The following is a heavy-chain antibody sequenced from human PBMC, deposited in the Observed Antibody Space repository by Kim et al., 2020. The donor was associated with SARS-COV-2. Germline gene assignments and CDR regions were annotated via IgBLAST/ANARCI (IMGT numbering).Heavy chain of an antibody. J-gene: IGHJ6*02. CDR3: ARLDPIVVVPAATQQYYYYGMDV. CDR2: IDPSDSYT. CDR1: GYSFTSYW. Sequence: GESLKISCKGSGYSFTSYWISWVRQMPGKGLEWMGRIDPSDSYTNYSPSFQGHVTISADKSISTAYLQWSSLKASDTAMYYCARLDPIVVVPAATQQYYYYGMDVWGQGTTVTVSS. V-gene: IGHV5-10-1*01. D-gene: IGHD2-2*01.